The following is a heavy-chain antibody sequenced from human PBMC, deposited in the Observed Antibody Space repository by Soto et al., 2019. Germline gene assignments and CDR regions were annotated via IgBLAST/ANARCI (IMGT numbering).Heavy chain of an antibody. CDR1: GFTFSGSA. J-gene: IGHJ4*02. D-gene: IGHD2-21*01. CDR2: IRSKANSYAT. V-gene: IGHV3-73*01. CDR3: TTTYSGPTSSPRDY. Sequence: GGSLRLSCAASGFTFSGSAMHWVRQASGKGLEWVGRIRSKANSYATAYAASVKGRFTISRDDSKNTAYLQTNSLKTEDTAVYYCTTTYSGPTSSPRDYWGQGTLVTVSS.